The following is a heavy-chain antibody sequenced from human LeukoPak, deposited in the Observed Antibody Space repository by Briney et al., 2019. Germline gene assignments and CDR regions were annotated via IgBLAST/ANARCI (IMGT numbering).Heavy chain of an antibody. Sequence: GESLKISCKASGYTFSNFWIGWVRQMPGKGLEWMGIIYPGDSDTRYSPSFQGQVTISADKSISTAYLQWSSLKASDTAMYYCARHAMRTGPCPNWGQGTLVTVSS. CDR3: ARHAMRTGPCPN. D-gene: IGHD1-1*01. CDR1: GYTFSNFW. J-gene: IGHJ4*02. V-gene: IGHV5-51*01. CDR2: IYPGDSDT.